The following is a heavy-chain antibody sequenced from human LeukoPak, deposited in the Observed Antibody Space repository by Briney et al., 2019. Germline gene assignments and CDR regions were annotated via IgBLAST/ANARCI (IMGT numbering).Heavy chain of an antibody. CDR3: ARSGFSFGYHYFDL. CDR1: GYSFTSYY. Sequence: ASVKVSCKASGYSFTSYYIHWVRQAPGQGPEWMGWIRVSDGDTKYAQKFQGRVTLTRDTSANTAYMDLWSLRSDDTAVYFCARSGFSFGYHYFDLWGQGTLVTVSS. D-gene: IGHD5-18*01. J-gene: IGHJ4*02. V-gene: IGHV1-18*04. CDR2: IRVSDGDT.